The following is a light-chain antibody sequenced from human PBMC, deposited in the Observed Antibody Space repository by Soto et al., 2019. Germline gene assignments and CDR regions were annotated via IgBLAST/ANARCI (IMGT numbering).Light chain of an antibody. CDR3: QQYGSSPRT. Sequence: EIVLTQSPGTLSLSPGERATLSCRASQIITNTYLAWYQQKPGQPPRLLIYVASRRATGIPDRFSGSGSGTEFTLTISRLEPEDFAAYYCQQYGSSPRTFGQGTKVDI. J-gene: IGKJ1*01. CDR2: VAS. CDR1: QIITNTY. V-gene: IGKV3-20*01.